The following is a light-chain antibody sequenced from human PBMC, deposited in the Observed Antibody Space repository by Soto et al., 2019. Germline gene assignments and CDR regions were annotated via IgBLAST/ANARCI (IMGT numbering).Light chain of an antibody. CDR1: QSVSSSY. CDR3: QQYGSFRT. Sequence: EIVLTQSPGTLSLSPGERATLSCRAGQSVSSSYLAWYQQKPGQAPRLLIYGASSRATGIPDRFSGSGSGTDFTLTISRLEPEDVAVYYCQQYGSFRTFGQGTKVEIK. J-gene: IGKJ1*01. CDR2: GAS. V-gene: IGKV3-20*01.